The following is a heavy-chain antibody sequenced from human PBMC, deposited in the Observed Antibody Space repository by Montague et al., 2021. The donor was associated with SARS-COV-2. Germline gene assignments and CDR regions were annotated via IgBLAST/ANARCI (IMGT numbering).Heavy chain of an antibody. Sequence: SETLSLTCTVSGATISSDYWSWIRQSPGKGLEWIGYMSYSGSATYNPSLESRVAISRDTSKNQFSLTLIPATAADTAIYYCARTSDPSNFDSTGYYGAFDVWGQGTTVTVSS. V-gene: IGHV4-59*01. D-gene: IGHD3-22*01. CDR3: ARTSDPSNFDSTGYYGAFDV. CDR2: MSYSGSA. CDR1: GATISSDY. J-gene: IGHJ3*01.